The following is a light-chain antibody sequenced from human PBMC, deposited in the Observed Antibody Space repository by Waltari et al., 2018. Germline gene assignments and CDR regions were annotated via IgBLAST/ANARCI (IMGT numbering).Light chain of an antibody. Sequence: QSALTQPPSVSGAPGQRVTISCTGSGSNIGAGYDVHWYQQFPGTVPKLLLPGNNNRPPGVPDRCSASKTGTSASLAITGLQAEDEADYYCQSYDRSLSVVFGGGTKLTVL. V-gene: IGLV1-40*01. J-gene: IGLJ2*01. CDR1: GSNIGAGYD. CDR2: GNN. CDR3: QSYDRSLSVV.